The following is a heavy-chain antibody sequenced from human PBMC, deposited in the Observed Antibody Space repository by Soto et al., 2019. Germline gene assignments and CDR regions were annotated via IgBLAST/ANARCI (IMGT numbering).Heavy chain of an antibody. Sequence: QVQLEQSGAEVKKPGSSVKVSCKTSGGTFSNSAISWVRQAPGQGLEWMGGIMPIFRTPDYAKKFQGRVNITASEYTSTAYMELSGLTSDDTAVYYCARDKDRLQLGGNYYYILDVWGQGTTVTVSS. CDR2: IMPIFRTP. V-gene: IGHV1-69*12. J-gene: IGHJ6*02. CDR3: ARDKDRLQLGGNYYYILDV. D-gene: IGHD1-1*01. CDR1: GGTFSNSA.